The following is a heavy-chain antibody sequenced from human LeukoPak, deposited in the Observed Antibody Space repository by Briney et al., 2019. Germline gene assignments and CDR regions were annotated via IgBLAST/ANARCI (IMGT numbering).Heavy chain of an antibody. Sequence: GGSLRLSCPASGFSFSTYWMHWVRQAPGKGLVWVSRINRDGSTTTYADSVKGRFTISRDNAKNTLYLQMSTLRAEDTAVYYCARAVLEQQLYWFDPWGQGTLVTVSS. CDR2: INRDGSTT. D-gene: IGHD6-13*01. CDR3: ARAVLEQQLYWFDP. J-gene: IGHJ5*02. CDR1: GFSFSTYW. V-gene: IGHV3-74*01.